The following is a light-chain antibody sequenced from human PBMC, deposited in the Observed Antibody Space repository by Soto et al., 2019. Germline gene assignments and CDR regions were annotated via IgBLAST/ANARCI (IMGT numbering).Light chain of an antibody. CDR2: DAS. CDR3: SLSYSGAWV. Sequence: QAVVTQEPSLTVSPGRAVTLTCGSSTGAVTSGHYPYWFQQKPGQGPRALISDASNKHSWTPARFSGSLLGGKAALTLSGAQPEDEAEYYCSLSYSGAWVFGGGTKVTVL. V-gene: IGLV7-46*01. J-gene: IGLJ3*02. CDR1: TGAVTSGHY.